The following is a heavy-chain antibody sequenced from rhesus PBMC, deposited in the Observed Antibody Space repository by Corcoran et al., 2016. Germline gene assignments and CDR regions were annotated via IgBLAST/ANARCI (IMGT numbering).Heavy chain of an antibody. J-gene: IGHJ4*01. Sequence: QVQLQESGPGLVKPSETLSLTCAVSGYSISSGYYWGWIRQPPGKGLEYIGYISGRNGSTPYNPALKSRVTISKDTSQNQFSLKLSSVTAADTAVYYCAGGGYSYGPFDYWGQGVLVTVSS. V-gene: IGHV4-99*02. D-gene: IGHD5-36*01. CDR1: GYSISSGYY. CDR3: AGGGYSYGPFDY. CDR2: ISGRNGST.